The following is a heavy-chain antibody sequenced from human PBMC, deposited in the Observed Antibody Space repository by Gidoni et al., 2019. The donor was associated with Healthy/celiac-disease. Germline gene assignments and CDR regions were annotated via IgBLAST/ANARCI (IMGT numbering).Heavy chain of an antibody. CDR3: ARWTDSEGLVVVAAAFDY. CDR2: ISSSSSYT. D-gene: IGHD2-15*01. CDR1: GFTFSDYY. V-gene: IGHV3-11*05. Sequence: QVQLVESGGGLVKPGGSLRLSCSASGFTFSDYYMSWIRQAPGKGLECVSYISSSSSYTNYADAVKCRFTISRDNAKNSLYLQMNSLRAEDTAVYYCARWTDSEGLVVVAAAFDYWGQGTLVTVSS. J-gene: IGHJ4*02.